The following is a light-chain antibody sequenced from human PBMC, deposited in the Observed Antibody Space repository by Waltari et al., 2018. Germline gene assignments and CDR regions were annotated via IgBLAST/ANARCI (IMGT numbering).Light chain of an antibody. J-gene: IGKJ4*01. V-gene: IGKV1-5*03. CDR1: QTLTGW. CDR2: KTS. Sequence: QLTQSPSSLSAFVGDRVTITCRSSQTLTGWLAWFQQRPGKAPKLSIYKTSVLETGVPSWFSGSGSGTELTLTIYYFQPDDVGTYYCSGLIFGGGTQVDIK. CDR3: SGLI.